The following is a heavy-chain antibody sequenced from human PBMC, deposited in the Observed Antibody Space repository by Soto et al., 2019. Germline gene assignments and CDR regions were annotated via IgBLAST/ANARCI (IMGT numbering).Heavy chain of an antibody. Sequence: QVQLVESGGGVVQPGRSLRLSCAASGFTFSSYGMHWVRQAPGKGLEWVAVIWYDGSNKYYADSVKGRFTISRDNSKNTLYLQMNSLRAEDTAVYYCARDRSRALGYYYYMDVWGKGTTVTVSS. D-gene: IGHD6-6*01. CDR3: ARDRSRALGYYYYMDV. J-gene: IGHJ6*03. CDR1: GFTFSSYG. V-gene: IGHV3-33*01. CDR2: IWYDGSNK.